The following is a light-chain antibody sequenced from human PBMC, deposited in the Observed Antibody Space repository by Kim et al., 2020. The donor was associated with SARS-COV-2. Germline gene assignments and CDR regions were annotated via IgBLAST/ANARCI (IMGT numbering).Light chain of an antibody. CDR2: DAS. Sequence: DIQMTQSPSTLSASVGDRVTITCRASQTIGSWLAWYQLKPGKAPKRLIYDASSLAGGVPSRFSGSVSGTEVTLTSSSRLPDDFATYYCQHYRGTFGQGTKLEI. J-gene: IGKJ2*02. CDR1: QTIGSW. CDR3: QHYRGT. V-gene: IGKV1-5*01.